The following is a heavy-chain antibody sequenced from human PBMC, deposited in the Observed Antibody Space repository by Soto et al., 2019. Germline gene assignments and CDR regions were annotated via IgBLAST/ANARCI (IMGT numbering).Heavy chain of an antibody. D-gene: IGHD3-16*01. Sequence: PGGSLRLSCTTSGFTCGYYALSWVRQAPGKGLEWVGFIRRNAYGGTTDYAASVKGRFTISRDDSKSIAYLQMNSLRTEDTALYYCTRASSLDFDFWGQGTLVTVSS. CDR2: IRRNAYGGTT. CDR1: GFTCGYYA. J-gene: IGHJ4*02. CDR3: TRASSLDFDF. V-gene: IGHV3-49*04.